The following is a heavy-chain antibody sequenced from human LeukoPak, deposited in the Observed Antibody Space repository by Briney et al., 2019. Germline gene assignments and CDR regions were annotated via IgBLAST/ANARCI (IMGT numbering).Heavy chain of an antibody. CDR3: ARDRTAIGYYYDSSGSKEGDY. CDR2: ISSSGSTI. V-gene: IGHV3-11*01. CDR1: GFTFSDYY. J-gene: IGHJ4*02. D-gene: IGHD3-22*01. Sequence: GGSLRLSCAASGFTFSDYYMSWIRQAPGKGLEWVSYISSSGSTIYYADSVKGRFTISRDNAKNSLYLQMNSLRAEDTAVYYCARDRTAIGYYYDSSGSKEGDYWGQGTLVTVSS.